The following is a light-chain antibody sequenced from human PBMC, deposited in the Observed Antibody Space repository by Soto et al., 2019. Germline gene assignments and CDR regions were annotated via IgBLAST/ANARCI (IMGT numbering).Light chain of an antibody. CDR1: QSVGSN. CDR3: QQYNNWPPDRT. V-gene: IGKV3-15*01. J-gene: IGKJ1*01. Sequence: EIVMTQSPATLSVSPGERATLSCRASQSVGSNLAWYQQKPGQAPRHLIYGASTRATGIPTRFSGSGSATEFTLTISSLQSEDFAIYFCQQYNNWPPDRTFGQGTKVEIK. CDR2: GAS.